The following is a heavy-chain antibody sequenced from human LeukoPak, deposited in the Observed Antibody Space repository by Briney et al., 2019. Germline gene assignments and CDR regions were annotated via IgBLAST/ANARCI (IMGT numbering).Heavy chain of an antibody. Sequence: GGSLRLSCAASGFTFSSYGMHWVRQAPGKGLEWVAFIRYDGSNKYYADSVKGRFTISRDNSKNTLYLQMNSLRAEDTAVYYCAKTRGYSYYYMDVWGKGTTVTVSS. CDR3: AKTRGYSYYYMDV. V-gene: IGHV3-30*02. J-gene: IGHJ6*03. CDR1: GFTFSSYG. CDR2: IRYDGSNK. D-gene: IGHD5-18*01.